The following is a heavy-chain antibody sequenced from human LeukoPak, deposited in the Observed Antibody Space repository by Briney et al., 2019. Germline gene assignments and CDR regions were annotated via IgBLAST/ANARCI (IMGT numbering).Heavy chain of an antibody. V-gene: IGHV3-23*01. CDR1: TSTFS. D-gene: IGHD3-16*02. J-gene: IGHJ3*02. CDR3: AKNRWVRAPFDI. Sequence: PGGSLRLSCAASTSTFSMNWVRQAPGKGLEWVSAISGSGGSTYYADSVKGRFTISRDNSKNTLYLQMNSLRAEDTAVYYCAKNRWVRAPFDIWGQGTMVTVSS. CDR2: ISGSGGST.